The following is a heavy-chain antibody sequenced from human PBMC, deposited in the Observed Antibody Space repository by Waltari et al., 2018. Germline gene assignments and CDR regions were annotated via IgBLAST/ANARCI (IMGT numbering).Heavy chain of an antibody. CDR2: ISYDGSNK. CDR3: ARTGGVISYGSPNYGMDV. Sequence: RLSCAASGFTFSIYAMHWVRQAPGKGLEWVAVISYDGSNKYYADSVKGRFTISRDNSKNTLYLQMNSLRAEDTAVYYCARTGGVISYGSPNYGMDVWGQGTTVTVSS. J-gene: IGHJ6*02. CDR1: GFTFSIYA. D-gene: IGHD5-18*01. V-gene: IGHV3-30-3*01.